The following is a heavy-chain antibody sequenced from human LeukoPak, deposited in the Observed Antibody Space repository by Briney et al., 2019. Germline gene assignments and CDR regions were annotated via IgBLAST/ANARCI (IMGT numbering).Heavy chain of an antibody. CDR2: IKQDGRDK. CDR3: ARDSSGWHPLDY. CDR1: GFTFSTYW. J-gene: IGHJ4*02. Sequence: GGSLRLSCAASGFTFSTYWMTWVRQAPGRGLEWVGNIKQDGRDKYYVDSVKGRFTISRDNAKNSLYLQMNSLRAEDTAVYYCARDSSGWHPLDYWGQGTLVTVSS. V-gene: IGHV3-7*01. D-gene: IGHD6-19*01.